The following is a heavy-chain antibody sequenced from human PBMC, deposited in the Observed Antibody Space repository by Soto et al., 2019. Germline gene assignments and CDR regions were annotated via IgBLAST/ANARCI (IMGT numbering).Heavy chain of an antibody. V-gene: IGHV4-30-2*05. D-gene: IGHD7-27*01. CDR2: IYDGGTT. CDR1: GGSISSGGYS. CDR3: ARGPSGDKVDY. J-gene: IGHJ4*02. Sequence: PSETLSLTCVVSGGSISSGGYSWSWIRQPPGKGLEWIGHIYDGGTTNCSPSLKGRVTISADTSETQFSLKLNSVSAADTAVYYCARGPSGDKVDYWGQGIQVTVSS.